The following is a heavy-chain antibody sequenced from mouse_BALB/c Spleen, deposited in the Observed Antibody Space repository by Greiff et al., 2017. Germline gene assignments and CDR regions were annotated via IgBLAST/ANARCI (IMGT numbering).Heavy chain of an antibody. CDR2: ISSGGST. CDR1: GFTFSSYA. CDR3: AREGNYAMDY. J-gene: IGHJ4*01. V-gene: IGHV5-6-5*01. Sequence: EVKLEESGGGLVQPGGSRKLSCAASGFTFSSYAMSWVRQTPEKRLEWVASISSGGSTYYPDSVKGRFTISRDNARNILYLQMSSLRSEDTAMYYCAREGNYAMDYWGQGTSVTVSS.